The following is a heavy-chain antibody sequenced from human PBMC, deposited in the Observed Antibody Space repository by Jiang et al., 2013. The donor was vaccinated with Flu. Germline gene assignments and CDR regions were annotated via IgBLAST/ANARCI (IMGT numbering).Heavy chain of an antibody. V-gene: IGHV2-70*04. CDR2: IDWDDDK. CDR3: ARTQGMVRGPNWFDP. D-gene: IGHD3-10*01. CDR1: GFSLSTSGMR. J-gene: IGHJ5*02. Sequence: KPTQTLTLTCTFSGFSLSTSGMRVSWIRQPPGKALEWLARIDWDDDKFYSTSLKTRLTISKDTSKNQVVLTMTNMDPVDTATYYCARTQGMVRGPNWFDPWGQGTLVTVSS.